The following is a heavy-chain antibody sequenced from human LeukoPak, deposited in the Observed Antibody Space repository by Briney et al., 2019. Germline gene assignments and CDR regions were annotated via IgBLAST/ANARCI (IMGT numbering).Heavy chain of an antibody. Sequence: GGSLRLSCAASGFTFSSYWMHWVRQAPGKGLVWVSGINTDGSSTSYADSVKGRFTISRDNARNTLSLQMDSLRVEDTAVYYCARNPTGDYDYWGQGALVTVSS. D-gene: IGHD2-8*02. CDR2: INTDGSST. V-gene: IGHV3-74*01. CDR3: ARNPTGDYDY. CDR1: GFTFSSYW. J-gene: IGHJ4*02.